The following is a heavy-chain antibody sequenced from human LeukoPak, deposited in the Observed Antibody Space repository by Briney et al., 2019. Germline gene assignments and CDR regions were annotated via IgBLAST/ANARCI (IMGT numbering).Heavy chain of an antibody. CDR3: AREGSSGPFDY. D-gene: IGHD3-22*01. V-gene: IGHV3-7*01. CDR1: GFTFSSYW. CDR2: IKQEGSEK. Sequence: GGSLRLSCAASGFTFSSYWMSWVRQAPGKGLEWVANIKQEGSEKYYVDSVKGRFTISRDNAKNSLYLQMNSLRAEDTAVYYCAREGSSGPFDYWGQGTLVTVSS. J-gene: IGHJ4*02.